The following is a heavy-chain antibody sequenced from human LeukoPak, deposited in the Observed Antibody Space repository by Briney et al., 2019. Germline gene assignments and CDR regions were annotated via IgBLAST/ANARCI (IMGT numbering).Heavy chain of an antibody. CDR2: INHSGST. Sequence: SETLSLTCAVYGGSFSGYYWSWIRQPPGKGLEWIGEINHSGSTNYNPSLKSRVTISVDTSKNQFSLKLSSVTAADTAVYYCARGLKYYYDSSGYYYTYAFDIWGQGTMVTVSS. CDR1: GGSFSGYY. CDR3: ARGLKYYYDSSGYYYTYAFDI. V-gene: IGHV4-34*01. D-gene: IGHD3-22*01. J-gene: IGHJ3*02.